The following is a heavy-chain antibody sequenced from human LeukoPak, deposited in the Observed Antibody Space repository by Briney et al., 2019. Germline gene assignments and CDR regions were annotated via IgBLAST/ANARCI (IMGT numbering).Heavy chain of an antibody. CDR1: GGSISSSSDY. CDR2: IHYSGST. D-gene: IGHD1-26*01. CDR3: ARDSFREYYYMDV. J-gene: IGHJ6*03. V-gene: IGHV4-39*06. Sequence: PSETLSLTCTVSGGSISSSSDYWGWIRQPPGKGLEWIGTIHYSGSTYYNPSLKSRVTMSVDTSQNQIALKLRSVTAADTAVYYCARDSFREYYYMDVWGKGTRSPSP.